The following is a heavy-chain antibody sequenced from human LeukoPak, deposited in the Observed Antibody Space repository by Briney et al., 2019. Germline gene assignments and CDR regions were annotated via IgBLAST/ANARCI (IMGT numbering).Heavy chain of an antibody. V-gene: IGHV3-30*18. D-gene: IGHD2-2*01. CDR1: GFTFSSYG. CDR2: ISYDGRNK. CDR3: AKGPLRGTAAAIDY. J-gene: IGHJ4*02. Sequence: GGSLRLSCAASGFTFSSYGMHWVRQAPGKGLEWVAVISYDGRNKHYPDSVKGRFTISRDISTDTLWLQMDSLRTEDTAVYYCAKGPLRGTAAAIDYWGQGTLVTVSS.